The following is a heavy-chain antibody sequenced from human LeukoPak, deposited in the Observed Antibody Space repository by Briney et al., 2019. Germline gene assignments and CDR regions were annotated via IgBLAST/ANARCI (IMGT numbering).Heavy chain of an antibody. CDR2: ISRDGVST. J-gene: IGHJ4*02. V-gene: IGHV3-43D*03. D-gene: IGHD3/OR15-3a*01. CDR1: GFSFDNYG. Sequence: PGGSLRLSCAASGFSFDNYGMNWVRQAPGEGLEWVSFISRDGVSTYYIDSVKGRFTISRDNRKSSLHLQMNSLGPEDTALYYCAKGGLNYIDYWGQGTLVTVSS. CDR3: AKGGLNYIDY.